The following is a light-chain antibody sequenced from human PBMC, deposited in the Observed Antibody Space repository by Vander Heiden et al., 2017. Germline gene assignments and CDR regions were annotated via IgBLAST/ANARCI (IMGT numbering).Light chain of an antibody. V-gene: IGKV3-15*01. CDR2: GAS. Sequence: IVMTQSPANMSVSPGERASLSCRASQSGSSNLAWYQQKPGQAPRLLIYGASTRATGIPARFSGSGSGTEFTLTISSLQSEDFAVYYCQHYNNWLPWTFGQGTKVEIK. CDR3: QHYNNWLPWT. J-gene: IGKJ1*01. CDR1: QSGSSN.